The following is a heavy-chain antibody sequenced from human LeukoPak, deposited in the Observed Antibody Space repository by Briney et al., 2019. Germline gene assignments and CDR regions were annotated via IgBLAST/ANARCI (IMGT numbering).Heavy chain of an antibody. CDR2: INPNSGGT. CDR3: ARDKLIVVVSTPGAFDI. V-gene: IGHV1-2*02. CDR1: GYTFTGYY. J-gene: IGHJ3*02. D-gene: IGHD2-2*01. Sequence: VASVKVSCKASGYTFTGYYMHWVRQAPGQGLEWMGWINPNSGGTNYAQKFQGRVTMTRDTSISTAYMELSRLRSDDTAVYYCARDKLIVVVSTPGAFDIWGQGTMVTVSS.